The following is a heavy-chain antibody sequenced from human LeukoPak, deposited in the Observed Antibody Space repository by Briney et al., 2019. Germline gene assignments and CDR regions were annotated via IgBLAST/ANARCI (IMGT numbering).Heavy chain of an antibody. Sequence: SETLSLTCTVSGGSISSYYWSWIRQPPGKGLEWIGYIYYSGSTNYNPSLKSRITISVDTSKNQFSLKMNSVTAADTAVYYCARDQRHSDKGIDSWGQGTLVTVSS. D-gene: IGHD3-10*01. V-gene: IGHV4-59*01. CDR2: IYYSGST. CDR1: GGSISSYY. CDR3: ARDQRHSDKGIDS. J-gene: IGHJ4*02.